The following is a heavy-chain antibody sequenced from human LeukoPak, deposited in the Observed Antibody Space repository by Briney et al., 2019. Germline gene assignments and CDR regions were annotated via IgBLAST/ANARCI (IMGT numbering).Heavy chain of an antibody. CDR2: ISSSGSTI. CDR1: GFAFSSYE. CDR3: AKDNPLDY. D-gene: IGHD1-14*01. V-gene: IGHV3-48*03. Sequence: PGGSLRLSCAASGFAFSSYEMNWVRQAPGKGLEWVSYISSSGSTIYYADSVKGRFTISRDNAKNSLYLQMISLRAEDTAVYYCAKDNPLDYWGQGTLVIVSS. J-gene: IGHJ4*02.